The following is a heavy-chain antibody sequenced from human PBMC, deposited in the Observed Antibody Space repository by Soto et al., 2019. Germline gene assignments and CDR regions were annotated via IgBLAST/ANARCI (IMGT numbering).Heavy chain of an antibody. D-gene: IGHD4-17*01. CDR3: AKDHYGPDP. CDR1: GFTLSSYA. V-gene: IGHV3-23*01. CDR2: ITGSGGST. J-gene: IGHJ5*02. Sequence: GGSLRLSCAASGFTLSSYAMTWVRQAPGKGLEWVSAITGSGGSTYYADSVKGRFTISRDNSKNTVYLQMNSLRAEDTAVYYCAKDHYGPDPWGQGTVVTVSS.